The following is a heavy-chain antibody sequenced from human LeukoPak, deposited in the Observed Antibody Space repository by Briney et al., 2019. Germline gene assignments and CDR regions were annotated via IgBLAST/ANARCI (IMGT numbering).Heavy chain of an antibody. D-gene: IGHD3-16*01. CDR2: IYTSGST. Sequence: SETLSLTCTVSGGSISSGSYYWSWIRQPAGKGLEWIGRIYTSGSTNYNPSLKSRVTISVDTSKNQFSLKLSSVTAADTAVYYCAREPHDYVWGSYDANNWFDPWGQGTLVTVSS. CDR3: AREPHDYVWGSYDANNWFDP. V-gene: IGHV4-61*02. CDR1: GGSISSGSYY. J-gene: IGHJ5*02.